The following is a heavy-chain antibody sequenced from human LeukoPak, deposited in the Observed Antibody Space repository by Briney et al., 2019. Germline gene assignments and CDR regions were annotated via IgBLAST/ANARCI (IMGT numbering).Heavy chain of an antibody. CDR3: ATGIERGSSWSRVAFDI. CDR2: FHPEDGET. J-gene: IGHJ3*02. CDR1: GYTLTQLS. V-gene: IGHV1-24*01. Sequence: ASVKVSCKVSGYTLTQLSMHWVRQAPGRGLEWMGGFHPEDGETIYAQKFQGRVTMTEDTSTDTAYMELSSLRSEDTAVYYCATGIERGSSWSRVAFDIWGQGTMVTVSS. D-gene: IGHD6-13*01.